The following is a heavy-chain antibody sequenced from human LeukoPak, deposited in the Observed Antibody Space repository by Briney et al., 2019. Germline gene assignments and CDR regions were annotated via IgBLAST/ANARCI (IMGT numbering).Heavy chain of an antibody. D-gene: IGHD3-10*01. CDR2: ISSSSSYI. Sequence: GGSLRLSCAASGFTFSSYSMNWVRQAPGKGLEWVSSISSSSSYIYYADSVKGRFTISRDNSKNTLYLQMNSLRAEDTAVYYCTKEGLPSGSSWSAWFDPWGQGTLVTVSS. CDR1: GFTFSSYS. V-gene: IGHV3-21*01. CDR3: TKEGLPSGSSWSAWFDP. J-gene: IGHJ5*02.